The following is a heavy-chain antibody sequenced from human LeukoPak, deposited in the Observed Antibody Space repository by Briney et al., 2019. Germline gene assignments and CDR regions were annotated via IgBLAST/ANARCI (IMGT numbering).Heavy chain of an antibody. CDR1: GGSISTFY. V-gene: IGHV4-59*01. Sequence: TSETLSLTCTVSGGSISTFYWNWIRQPPGKGLEWIGYIYYSGGTNYNPSLKSGVTISVDTSKKQFSLRLSSVTAADTAVYYCARGHFRGLTVDYWGQGSLVTVSS. CDR3: ARGHFRGLTVDY. CDR2: IYYSGGT. D-gene: IGHD7-27*01. J-gene: IGHJ4*02.